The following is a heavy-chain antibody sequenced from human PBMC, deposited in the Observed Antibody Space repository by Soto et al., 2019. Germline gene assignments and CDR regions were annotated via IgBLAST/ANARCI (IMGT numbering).Heavy chain of an antibody. J-gene: IGHJ5*02. Sequence: QVQVQQWGAGLLKPSETLSLTCTVYGGSFSGSYWSWIRQSPGKGLEWIGEINQSGGTNSNPSLKRRVTISVDTSKNQLSLKLSSVTAADTAVYYCARWFDPWGQGTLVTVSS. CDR3: ARWFDP. CDR2: INQSGGT. CDR1: GGSFSGSY. V-gene: IGHV4-34*01.